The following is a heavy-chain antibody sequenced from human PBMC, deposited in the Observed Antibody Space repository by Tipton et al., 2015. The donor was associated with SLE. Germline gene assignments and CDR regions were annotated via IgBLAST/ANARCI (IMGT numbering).Heavy chain of an antibody. CDR2: IYPGDSAT. Sequence: VQLVQSGAEVKKPGESLKISCEGSGYSFSSYWIAWVRQMPGKGLEWMGIIYPGDSATRYSPSVQGQVTISVDKSTRAAYLQWSSLEASDTAMDYCARTLCDDSSGYSAHLDYWGQGTLVTVSS. CDR3: ARTLCDDSSGYSAHLDY. V-gene: IGHV5-51*03. CDR1: GYSFSSYW. D-gene: IGHD3-22*01. J-gene: IGHJ4*02.